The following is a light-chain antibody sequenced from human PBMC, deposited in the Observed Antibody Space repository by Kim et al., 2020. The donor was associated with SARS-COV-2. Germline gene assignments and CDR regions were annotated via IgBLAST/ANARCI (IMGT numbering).Light chain of an antibody. J-gene: IGLJ1*01. CDR3: SSYAGSNNFV. Sequence: QSALTQPPSASGSPGQSVTISCTGTSSDIGNYKYVSWYQQHPGKAPKLIIYEVSKRPSGVPDRFSGSKSGNTASLTVSGLQAEGEADYYCSSYAGSNNFVFGSGTKVTVL. CDR1: SSDIGNYKY. V-gene: IGLV2-8*01. CDR2: EVS.